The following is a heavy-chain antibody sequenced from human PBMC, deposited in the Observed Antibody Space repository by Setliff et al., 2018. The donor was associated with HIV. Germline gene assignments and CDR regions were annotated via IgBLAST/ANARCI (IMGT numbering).Heavy chain of an antibody. CDR1: GYIFSVYL. J-gene: IGHJ1*01. CDR2: INPNSGDT. Sequence: ASVKVSCKASGYIFSVYLMHWVRQAPGQGLEWMGWINPNSGDTKYAQEFQGRVTMTRDTSISTAYMELNGLRSDDTAVYYCARDRGGLYDSSGYPYIPECFQHWGQGTLVTVSS. V-gene: IGHV1-2*02. CDR3: ARDRGGLYDSSGYPYIPECFQH. D-gene: IGHD3-22*01.